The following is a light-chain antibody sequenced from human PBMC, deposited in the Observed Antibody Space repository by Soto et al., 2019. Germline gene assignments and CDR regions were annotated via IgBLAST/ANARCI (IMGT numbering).Light chain of an antibody. Sequence: QSARTQPASVSGSPGQASAVSCTGTSSDVGGYNYVSWYQQHPGKAPKLMIYDVTSRPSGVSDRFSGSKSGTTASLTISGLQAEDEADYYCCSYTSSTIYVFGTGTKVTVL. J-gene: IGLJ1*01. CDR1: SSDVGGYNY. CDR2: DVT. V-gene: IGLV2-14*03. CDR3: CSYTSSTIYV.